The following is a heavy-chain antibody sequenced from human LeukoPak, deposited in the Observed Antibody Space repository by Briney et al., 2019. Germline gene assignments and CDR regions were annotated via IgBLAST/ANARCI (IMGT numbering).Heavy chain of an antibody. J-gene: IGHJ3*02. CDR1: GYAFTGYY. D-gene: IGHD1-26*01. Sequence: VASVKVSCKASGYAFTGYYMHWVRQAPGQGLEWMGWINPNSGGTNYAQKFQGRVTMTRDTSINTAYMELSRLRSDDTAVYYCARDHVGDDAFDIWGQGTMVTVSS. V-gene: IGHV1-2*02. CDR3: ARDHVGDDAFDI. CDR2: INPNSGGT.